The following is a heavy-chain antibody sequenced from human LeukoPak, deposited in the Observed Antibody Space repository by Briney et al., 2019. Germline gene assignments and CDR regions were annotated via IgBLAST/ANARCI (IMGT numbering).Heavy chain of an antibody. Sequence: GGSLRLSCAASGFTFSSYAMSWVRQAPGKGLEWVSAISGSGGSTYYADSVKGRFTISRDNSKNTLYLQMNSLRAEDTAVYYCARSNYYGSGSYSGMDVWGQGTTVTVPS. CDR2: ISGSGGST. CDR3: ARSNYYGSGSYSGMDV. D-gene: IGHD3-10*01. CDR1: GFTFSSYA. V-gene: IGHV3-23*01. J-gene: IGHJ6*02.